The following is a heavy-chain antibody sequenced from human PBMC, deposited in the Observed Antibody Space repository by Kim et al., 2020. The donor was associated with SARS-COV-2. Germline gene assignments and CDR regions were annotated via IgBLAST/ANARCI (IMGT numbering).Heavy chain of an antibody. V-gene: IGHV3-23*01. Sequence: GGSLRLSCAASGFTFSSYAISWVRQAPGKGLEWVSAISGSGGSTYYADSVKGRFTISRDNSKNTLYLQMNSLRAEDTAVYYCAKEYGSGSYSYYYYGMDVWGQGTTVTVSS. D-gene: IGHD3-10*01. CDR3: AKEYGSGSYSYYYYGMDV. J-gene: IGHJ6*02. CDR2: ISGSGGST. CDR1: GFTFSSYA.